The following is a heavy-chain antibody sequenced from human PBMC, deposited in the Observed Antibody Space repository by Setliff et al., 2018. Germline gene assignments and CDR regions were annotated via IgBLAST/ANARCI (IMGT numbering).Heavy chain of an antibody. CDR3: ARGGGRYHAAS. Sequence: PSETLSLTCAASGGSFSDYYWTWIRQPPGKGLEWIGEINHSGNTKSKPSLKSRVTISVDTSKNHFSLKLTSVTAADTAVYYCARGGGRYHAASWGQGTMVTVSS. V-gene: IGHV4-34*01. CDR2: INHSGNT. J-gene: IGHJ4*02. CDR1: GGSFSDYY. D-gene: IGHD1-26*01.